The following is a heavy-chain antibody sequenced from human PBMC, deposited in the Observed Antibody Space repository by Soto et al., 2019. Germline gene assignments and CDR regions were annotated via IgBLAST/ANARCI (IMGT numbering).Heavy chain of an antibody. CDR1: GASITTYY. CDR3: ARDLKEYCSDGKCNWFDP. Sequence: SETLSLTCTVSGASITTYYWSWIRQPPGKGLEWIGYISYSGSTGYNPSLKSRVTISFDASKNQISLQVRSATAADAAVYYCARDLKEYCSDGKCNWFDPWGQGTLVTVSS. D-gene: IGHD2-15*01. V-gene: IGHV4-59*01. J-gene: IGHJ5*02. CDR2: ISYSGST.